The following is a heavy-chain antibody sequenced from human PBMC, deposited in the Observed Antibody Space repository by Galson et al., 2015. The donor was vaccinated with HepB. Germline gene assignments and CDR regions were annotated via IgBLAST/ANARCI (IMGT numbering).Heavy chain of an antibody. J-gene: IGHJ6*02. CDR3: ARVGGTFYYYGMDV. V-gene: IGHV6-1*01. CDR2: TYYRDKWYN. D-gene: IGHD1-1*01. CDR1: GDSVSNNNAA. Sequence: CAISGDSVSNNNAAWYWIRQSPSRGLEWLGRTYYRDKWYNNYAPSVRGRITISPDTSKNHFSLHLSTVTPEDTAVYYCARVGGTFYYYGMDVWGQGTTVSVSS.